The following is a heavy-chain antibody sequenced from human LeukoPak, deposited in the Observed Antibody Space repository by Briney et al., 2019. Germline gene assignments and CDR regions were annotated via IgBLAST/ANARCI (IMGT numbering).Heavy chain of an antibody. CDR2: INPNSGGT. CDR3: ARDGSPEVAATHIDY. Sequence: ASVKVSCKASGYTFTGYYMHWVRQAPGQGLEWMGWINPNSGGTNYAQKFQGRVTMTRDTSISTAYMELSRLRSDDTAVYYWARDGSPEVAATHIDYWGQGTLVTVSS. V-gene: IGHV1-2*02. J-gene: IGHJ4*02. D-gene: IGHD2-15*01. CDR1: GYTFTGYY.